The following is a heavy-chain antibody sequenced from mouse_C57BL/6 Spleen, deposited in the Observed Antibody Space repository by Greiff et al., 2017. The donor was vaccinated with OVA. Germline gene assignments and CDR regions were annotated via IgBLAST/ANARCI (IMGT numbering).Heavy chain of an antibody. V-gene: IGHV1-69*01. D-gene: IGHD4-1*01. CDR3: ARGANWES. CDR2: IDPSDSYT. Sequence: QVQLQQPGAELVMPGASVKLSCKASGYTFTSYWMHWVKQRPGQGLEWIGEIDPSDSYTNYNQKFKGKSKLTVDKSSSTAYMQLSSLTSEDSAVYYCARGANWESWGQGTTLTVSS. J-gene: IGHJ2*01. CDR1: GYTFTSYW.